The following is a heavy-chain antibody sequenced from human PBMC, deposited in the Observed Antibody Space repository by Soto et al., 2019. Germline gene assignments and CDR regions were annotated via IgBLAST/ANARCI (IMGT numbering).Heavy chain of an antibody. CDR3: ARDRGPSSGYYPYWFDP. D-gene: IGHD3-22*01. Sequence: QVQLVQSGAEVKKPGSSVKVSCKASGGTFSSYAISWVLQAPGQGLEWMGEIIAIFGTANYEQKFQGRVTITAHESTRTAYMELSSLRSEDTAVYYCARDRGPSSGYYPYWFDPWGQGTLVTVSS. CDR1: GGTFSSYA. V-gene: IGHV1-69*12. J-gene: IGHJ5*02. CDR2: IIAIFGTA.